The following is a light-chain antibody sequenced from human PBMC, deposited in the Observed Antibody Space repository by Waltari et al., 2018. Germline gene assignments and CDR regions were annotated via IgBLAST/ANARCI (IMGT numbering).Light chain of an antibody. CDR3: HLWDTSVEI. CDR2: RDD. V-gene: IGLV3-9*01. Sequence: TPPPSVSVALGQTASMTSGDSNICRKNLNWYQQRPGQATVMVIYRDDKRPSGIPDRISGVNSGNTATLTIRGAQAGYEGAYYCHLWDTSVEIFGGGTMLTVL. CDR1: NICRKN. J-gene: IGLJ2*01.